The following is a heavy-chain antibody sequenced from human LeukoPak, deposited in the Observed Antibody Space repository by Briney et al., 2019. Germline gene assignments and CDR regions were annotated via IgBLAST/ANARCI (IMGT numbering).Heavy chain of an antibody. V-gene: IGHV3-15*01. Sequence: RPGGSLRLSCAASGSTFTDAWMSWLRQAPGKGLEWVGHVKSNTVGGTTEYAAPVKGRFTISRDDSKNTVYLQMNSLKTEDTVLYYCVTEYYGSYNYWGQGALVTVSS. J-gene: IGHJ4*02. CDR1: GSTFTDAW. CDR3: VTEYYGSYNY. CDR2: VKSNTVGGTT. D-gene: IGHD1-26*01.